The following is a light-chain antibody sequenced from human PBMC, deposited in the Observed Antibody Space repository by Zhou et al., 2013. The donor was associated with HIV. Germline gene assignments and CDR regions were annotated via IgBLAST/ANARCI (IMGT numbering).Light chain of an antibody. CDR1: QSVSSY. CDR2: DAS. Sequence: EIVLTQSPATLSLSPGERATLSCRASQSVSSYLAWYQQKPGQAPRLLIYDASNRATGIPARFSGSGSGTDFTLTISSLQSEDFAVYYCQQYNSWPPTFGQGTKVEVK. J-gene: IGKJ1*01. CDR3: QQYNSWPPT. V-gene: IGKV3-11*01.